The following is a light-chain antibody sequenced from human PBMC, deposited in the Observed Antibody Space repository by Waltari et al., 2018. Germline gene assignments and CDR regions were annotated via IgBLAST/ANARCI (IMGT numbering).Light chain of an antibody. CDR3: QQGNSFPRT. CDR2: AAS. Sequence: DIQMTQSPSSVSASVGNRVNITCRTSQDIATWLACFQQKPGKAPTRLIYAASRLKSGVPSRFSGSVSSTDFTLTISCLQSEDFATYYCQQGNSFPRTFGQGTKVEIK. CDR1: QDIATW. J-gene: IGKJ1*01. V-gene: IGKV1-12*01.